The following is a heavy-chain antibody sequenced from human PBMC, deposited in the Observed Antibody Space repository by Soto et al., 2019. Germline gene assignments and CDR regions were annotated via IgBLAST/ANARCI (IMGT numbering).Heavy chain of an antibody. CDR3: ARGGRGLRGAFDI. CDR2: ISYNGLSQ. V-gene: IGHV3-30*09. D-gene: IGHD2-15*01. Sequence: GALRLSCAASGFRFSSYSLHWVRQAPGKGLEWVAIISYNGLSQFYADSVRGRLAISRDNAKNTLYLQMNSLRDEDTAVYFCARGGRGLRGAFDIWGQGTRVTVSS. CDR1: GFRFSSYS. J-gene: IGHJ3*02.